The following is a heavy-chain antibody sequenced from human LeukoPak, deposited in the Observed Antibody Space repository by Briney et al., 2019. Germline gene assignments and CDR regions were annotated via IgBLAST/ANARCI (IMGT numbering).Heavy chain of an antibody. D-gene: IGHD1-26*01. CDR3: ARGHSGSS. CDR2: INPNTGGT. Sequence: ASVKVSCKASGYTFTDYYMHWVRQAPGQGLEWMGWINPNTGGTNYAQKFQGRVTMTRDTSISTPYMELSWLRSDDTAVYYCARGHSGSSWGQGTLVTVSS. J-gene: IGHJ5*02. V-gene: IGHV1-2*02. CDR1: GYTFTDYY.